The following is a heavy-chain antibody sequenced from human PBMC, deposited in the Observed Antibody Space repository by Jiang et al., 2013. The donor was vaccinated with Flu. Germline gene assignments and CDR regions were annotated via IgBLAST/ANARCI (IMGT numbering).Heavy chain of an antibody. Sequence: SGAEVKKPGSSVKVSCKASGDTFFNFAFSWVRQAPGKGLQWMGGSIPLVGTPMYAQKLPGRESRLPRTSPQTQPTMEVRGLRSEDTAVYYCARSPHDSRGLFNHYFDFWG. J-gene: IGHJ4*01. V-gene: IGHV1-69*06. CDR3: ARSPHDSRGLFNHYFDF. CDR1: GDTFFNFA. D-gene: IGHD3-22*01. CDR2: SIPLVGTP.